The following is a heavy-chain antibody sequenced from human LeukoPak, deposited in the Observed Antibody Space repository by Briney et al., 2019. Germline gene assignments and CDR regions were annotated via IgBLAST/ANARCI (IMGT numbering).Heavy chain of an antibody. V-gene: IGHV3-21*01. CDR3: ARDGIAAAGIDY. J-gene: IGHJ4*02. CDR2: ISSSSSYI. Sequence: GGSLRLSCAASGFTFSSYSMNWVSQAPGKGLEWVSSISSSSSYIYYADSVKGRFTISRDNAKNSLYLQMNSLRAEDTAVYYCARDGIAAAGIDYWGQGTLVTVSS. CDR1: GFTFSSYS. D-gene: IGHD6-13*01.